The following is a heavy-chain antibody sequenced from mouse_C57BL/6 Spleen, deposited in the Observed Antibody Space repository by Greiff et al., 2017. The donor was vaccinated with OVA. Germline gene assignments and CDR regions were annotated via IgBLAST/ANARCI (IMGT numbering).Heavy chain of an antibody. CDR2: INPNNGGT. CDR3: ARTLEGRDAMDY. D-gene: IGHD1-1*01. V-gene: IGHV1-22*01. J-gene: IGHJ4*01. Sequence: VQLKQSGPELVKPGASVKMSCKASGYTFTDYNMHWVKQSHGKSLEWIGYINPNNGGTSYNQKFKGKATLTVNKSSSTAYMELRSLTSEDSAVYYCARTLEGRDAMDYWGQGTSVTVSS. CDR1: GYTFTDYN.